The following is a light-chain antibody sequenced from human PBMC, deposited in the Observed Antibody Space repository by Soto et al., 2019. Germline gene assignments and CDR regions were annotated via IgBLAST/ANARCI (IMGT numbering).Light chain of an antibody. Sequence: DIQITQSPSTLSASVVDIVTITCQASHSISVWVAWYQQKPGQAPNLLIYDASSLQSGVPSRFSGSGSGTDFTLTISSLQPEDFATYYCQQAYTSPPAFGQGTRREIK. V-gene: IGKV1-12*01. CDR2: DAS. CDR1: HSISVW. J-gene: IGKJ5*01. CDR3: QQAYTSPPA.